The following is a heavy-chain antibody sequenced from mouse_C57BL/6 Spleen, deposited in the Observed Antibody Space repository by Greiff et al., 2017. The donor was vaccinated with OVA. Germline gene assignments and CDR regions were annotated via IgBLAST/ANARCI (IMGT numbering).Heavy chain of an antibody. CDR3: ARRKDGYSYYYAMDY. CDR2: INPNNGGT. J-gene: IGHJ4*01. Sequence: EVQLQQSGPELVKPGASVKISCKASGYTFTDYYMNWVKQSHGKSLEWIGDINPNNGGTSYNQKFKGKATLTVDKSSSTAYMELRSLTSEDSAVYYCARRKDGYSYYYAMDYWGQGTSVTVSS. CDR1: GYTFTDYY. V-gene: IGHV1-26*01. D-gene: IGHD2-3*01.